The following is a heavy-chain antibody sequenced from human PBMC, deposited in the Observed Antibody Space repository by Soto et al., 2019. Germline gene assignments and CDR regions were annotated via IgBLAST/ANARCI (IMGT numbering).Heavy chain of an antibody. Sequence: QVQLVQSGVEVKMPGASVKLACKASGYTFTNYGLTWVRQVHGQGLEWIGWVSGYNRNTNYAQKFEDIVIMTIDTSTSTEFMELRSLRPADTGIYFCARERQLEPLIYWGQGNLITVSP. V-gene: IGHV1-18*01. CDR2: VSGYNRNT. CDR1: GYTFTNYG. CDR3: ARERQLEPLIY. D-gene: IGHD1-26*01. J-gene: IGHJ4*02.